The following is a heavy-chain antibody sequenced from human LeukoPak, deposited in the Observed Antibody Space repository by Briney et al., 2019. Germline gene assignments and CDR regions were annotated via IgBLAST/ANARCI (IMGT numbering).Heavy chain of an antibody. D-gene: IGHD3-10*01. V-gene: IGHV4-61*01. CDR1: GVSVSSGNYY. J-gene: IGHJ5*02. CDR2: IYYSGST. Sequence: SETLSLTCTVSGVSVSSGNYYWSWIRQPPGKGPEWIGYIYYSGSTNYNPSLKSRVTISVDTSKNQFSLKLSSVTAADTAVYYCARGFSWFDPWGQGTLVTVSS. CDR3: ARGFSWFDP.